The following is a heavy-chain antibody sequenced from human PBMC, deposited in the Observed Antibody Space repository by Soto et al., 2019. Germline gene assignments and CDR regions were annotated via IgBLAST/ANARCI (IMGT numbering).Heavy chain of an antibody. CDR3: ARGIWFGDLTIGNYFFDY. CDR2: IYPGDSDT. V-gene: IGHV5-51*01. D-gene: IGHD3-10*01. J-gene: IGHJ4*02. Sequence: GESLKISCKASGYSFTTYWIGWVRQMPGHGLDWMGIIYPGDSDTRYSPPFPGQVTVSVDKSISTAYLQWSSLKASDTAIYYCARGIWFGDLTIGNYFFDYWGQGTLVTVSS. CDR1: GYSFTTYW.